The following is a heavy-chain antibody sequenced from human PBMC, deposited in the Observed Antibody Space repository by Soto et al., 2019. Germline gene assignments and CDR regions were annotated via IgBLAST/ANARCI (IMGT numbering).Heavy chain of an antibody. CDR2: ISSSSTFI. D-gene: IGHD5-18*01. CDR1: GFTFSSYG. Sequence: GGSLRLSCAASGFTFSSYGMNWVRQAPGKGLEWVSFISSSSTFIYYADSMKGRFTISRDNAKNSLYLQMNSLGAEDTAVYYCARDLGYSYGYPLDYWGQGTLVTVSS. CDR3: ARDLGYSYGYPLDY. V-gene: IGHV3-21*01. J-gene: IGHJ4*02.